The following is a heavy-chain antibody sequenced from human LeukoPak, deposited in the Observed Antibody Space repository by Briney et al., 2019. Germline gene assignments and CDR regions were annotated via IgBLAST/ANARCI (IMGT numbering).Heavy chain of an antibody. CDR1: GFTFSSYS. V-gene: IGHV3-21*01. J-gene: IGHJ4*02. CDR2: ISSSSSHI. D-gene: IGHD3-10*01. CDR3: ARDDKSMVSYFFDY. Sequence: GGSLRLSCAASGFTFSSYSMNWVRQAPGKGLEWVSSISSSSSHIYYADSVKGRFTISRDNAKNSLYLQMNSLRAEDTAVYYCARDDKSMVSYFFDYWGQGTLVTVSS.